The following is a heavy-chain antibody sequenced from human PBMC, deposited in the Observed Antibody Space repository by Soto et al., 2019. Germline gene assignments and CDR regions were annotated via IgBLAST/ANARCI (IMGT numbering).Heavy chain of an antibody. D-gene: IGHD3-3*01. Sequence: GGSLRLSSAASGFTFSSFIMNWVRQDPGKGLEWVSSISSSSSYIYYADSVKGRFTISRDNAKNSLYLQMNSLRAEDTAVYYCARVGVRFLEWLHAYDYWGQGTLVTGSS. J-gene: IGHJ4*02. CDR2: ISSSSSYI. CDR1: GFTFSSFI. CDR3: ARVGVRFLEWLHAYDY. V-gene: IGHV3-21*01.